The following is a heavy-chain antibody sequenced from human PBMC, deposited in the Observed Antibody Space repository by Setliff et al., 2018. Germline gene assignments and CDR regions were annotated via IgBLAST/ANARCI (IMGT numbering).Heavy chain of an antibody. CDR2: IHDSGNPT. Sequence: LSLTCAVSGYSISSGYYWGWIRQAPGKGLEWISYIHDSGNPTYYADSVKGRFTVSRDNAKNSLYLQMTSLRAEDTAIYYCARTTGYRLEGDFDYWGQGTLVTVS. CDR1: GYSISSGYY. V-gene: IGHV3-11*01. D-gene: IGHD3-16*01. J-gene: IGHJ4*02. CDR3: ARTTGYRLEGDFDY.